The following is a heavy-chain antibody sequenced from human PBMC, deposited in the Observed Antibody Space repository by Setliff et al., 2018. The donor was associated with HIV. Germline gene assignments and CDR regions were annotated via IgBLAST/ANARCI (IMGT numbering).Heavy chain of an antibody. CDR2: INPSGGST. CDR1: GYTFTRYF. Sequence: ASVKVSCKASGYTFTRYFMHCVRQAPGQGLEWLGIINPSGGSTWYAQKFQGRVTMTGDTSTNTLSMELSSLRSEDTAVYYCARGWEGGMDYWGQGTLVTVSS. J-gene: IGHJ4*02. CDR3: ARGWEGGMDY. V-gene: IGHV1-46*01. D-gene: IGHD1-26*01.